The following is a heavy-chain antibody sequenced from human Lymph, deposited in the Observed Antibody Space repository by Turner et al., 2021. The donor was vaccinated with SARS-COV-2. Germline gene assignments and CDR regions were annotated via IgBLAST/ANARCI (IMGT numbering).Heavy chain of an antibody. J-gene: IGHJ4*02. V-gene: IGHV3-30*04. CDR3: GRSYSGSYSAYFDY. D-gene: IGHD1-26*01. Sequence: QVQLVESGGGVVQPGRSLRLPCAASGFTFSSYAMHWVRQAPGKGLEWVAVISYDGSNKYYTDSVKGRFTISRDNSKNTLYLQMHSLRAEDTAVFYCGRSYSGSYSAYFDYWGQGTLVTVSS. CDR2: ISYDGSNK. CDR1: GFTFSSYA.